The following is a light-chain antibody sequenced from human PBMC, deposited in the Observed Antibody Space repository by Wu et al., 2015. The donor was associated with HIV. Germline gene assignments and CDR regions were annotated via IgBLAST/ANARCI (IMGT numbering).Light chain of an antibody. CDR2: AAS. V-gene: IGKV1-27*01. J-gene: IGKJ2*03. CDR3: QQYNSYSVS. Sequence: DIQMTQSPSSLSASVGDSVTITCRASQGIGNYLAWYQQKPGKSPKLLIYAASTLHSGVPSRFSGSGSGTDFTLTISSLQPEDFATYYCQQYNSYSVSFGQGTKLEIK. CDR1: QGIGNY.